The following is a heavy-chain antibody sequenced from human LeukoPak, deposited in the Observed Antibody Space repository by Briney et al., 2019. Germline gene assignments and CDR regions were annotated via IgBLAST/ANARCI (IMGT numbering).Heavy chain of an antibody. V-gene: IGHV3-23*01. CDR1: EFTFSSHA. J-gene: IGHJ4*02. Sequence: GGSLRLSCVASEFTFSSHAMNWVRQAPGKGLEWVSSISGGGESTYYADSVKGRFTVSRDNSKNTLYLQMNSLRAEDTAVYYCAKEGQWLPYFDYWGQGTLVTVSS. CDR3: AKEGQWLPYFDY. D-gene: IGHD6-19*01. CDR2: ISGGGEST.